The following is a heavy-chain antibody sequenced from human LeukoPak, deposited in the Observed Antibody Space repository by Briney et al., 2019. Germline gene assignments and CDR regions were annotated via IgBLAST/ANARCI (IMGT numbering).Heavy chain of an antibody. CDR3: ARRLYSSGWFLDY. V-gene: IGHV3-23*01. Sequence: PGGSLRLSYSASGFTLRSYALIWVRQAPGKGLEWVSGISGSGDTTQYADSVKGRLSISRDNSKNTLYLQMNSLRGEDTAMYFCARRLYSSGWFLDYWGQGSLVTVSS. D-gene: IGHD6-19*01. J-gene: IGHJ4*02. CDR1: GFTLRSYA. CDR2: ISGSGDTT.